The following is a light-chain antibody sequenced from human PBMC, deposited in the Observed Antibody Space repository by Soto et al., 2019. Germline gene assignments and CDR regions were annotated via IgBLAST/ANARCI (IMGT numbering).Light chain of an antibody. CDR1: QSLLYRDGRNF. Sequence: DVVMTQSPLSLAVTPGEPASISCRSSQSLLYRDGRNFLDWYLQRPGQSPQVLIYLASKRASGVPDRFSGSGSGTDFTLKISRVEAEDVGIYYRMQALQTPTFGGGTRVEIK. J-gene: IGKJ4*01. CDR2: LAS. CDR3: MQALQTPT. V-gene: IGKV2-28*01.